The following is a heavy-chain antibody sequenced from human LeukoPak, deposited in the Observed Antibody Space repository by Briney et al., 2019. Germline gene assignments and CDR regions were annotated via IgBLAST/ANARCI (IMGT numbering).Heavy chain of an antibody. CDR1: GFTFSSYA. V-gene: IGHV3-23*01. CDR2: ISGRGDST. D-gene: IGHD3-10*01. Sequence: AGGSLRLSCAASGFTFSSYAMTWVRQAPGKGLEWVSSISGRGDSTSYADSVKGRFTISRDNSKNTLFLQMNSLRAEDTALYYCAKPMYYYGSGSPYNWFDPWGQGTLVTVSS. J-gene: IGHJ5*02. CDR3: AKPMYYYGSGSPYNWFDP.